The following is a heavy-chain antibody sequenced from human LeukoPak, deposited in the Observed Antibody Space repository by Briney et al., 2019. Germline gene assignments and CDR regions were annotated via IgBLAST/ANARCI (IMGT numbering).Heavy chain of an antibody. CDR2: IKQDGSEK. Sequence: GGSLRLSCAPSGFTFNFYWMSWVRQAPGKGVEWVANIKQDGSEKYYVDSVTGRFTIYRENAKNSLYLQMNSLRAEDTAVYYCAREPSGSLDYWGQGTLVTVSS. J-gene: IGHJ4*02. CDR1: GFTFNFYW. V-gene: IGHV3-7*01. CDR3: AREPSGSLDY. D-gene: IGHD1-26*01.